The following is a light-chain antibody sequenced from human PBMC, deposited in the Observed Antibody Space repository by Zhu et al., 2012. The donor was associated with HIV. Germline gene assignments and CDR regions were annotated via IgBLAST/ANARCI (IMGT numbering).Light chain of an antibody. CDR2: KAS. V-gene: IGKV1-5*03. J-gene: IGKJ2*01. Sequence: QKPGKAPKLLIYKASNLESGVPSRFSGSGSGTQFTLTISSLQPDDFATYYCQQYSSLYTFGQGTKLEIK. CDR3: QQYSSLYT.